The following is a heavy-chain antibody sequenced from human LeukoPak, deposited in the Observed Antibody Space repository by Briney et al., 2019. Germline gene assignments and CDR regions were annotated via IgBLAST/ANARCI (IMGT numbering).Heavy chain of an antibody. J-gene: IGHJ4*02. CDR1: GYTFTSYG. D-gene: IGHD3-22*01. CDR3: ATGTYYYDSSGYYTLDY. Sequence: GASVKVSCKASGYTFTSYGISWVRQAPGQGLEWMGGFDPEDGETIYAQKFQGRVTMTEDTSTDTAYMELSSLRSEDTAVYYCATGTYYYDSSGYYTLDYWGQGTLVTVSS. CDR2: FDPEDGET. V-gene: IGHV1-24*01.